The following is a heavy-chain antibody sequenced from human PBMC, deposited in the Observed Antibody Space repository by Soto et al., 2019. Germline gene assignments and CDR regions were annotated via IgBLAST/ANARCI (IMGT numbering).Heavy chain of an antibody. Sequence: QVQLVQSGAEVKTPGASVKVSCKASGYTFATYDINWVRQAPGQGLEWMGWMNPNSGNTGYAQKFQGRLTMTRDTALSVAHMELSSLRNEDTAVYYCARSDGYNFNWLDSWGQGILVTVS. CDR3: ARSDGYNFNWLDS. J-gene: IGHJ5*01. D-gene: IGHD2-21*01. CDR1: GYTFATYD. CDR2: MNPNSGNT. V-gene: IGHV1-8*01.